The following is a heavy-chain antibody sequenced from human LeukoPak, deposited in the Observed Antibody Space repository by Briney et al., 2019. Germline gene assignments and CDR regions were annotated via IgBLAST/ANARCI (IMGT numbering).Heavy chain of an antibody. Sequence: GGSLRLSCAASGFTFSSYWMSWFRQAPGKGLEWVANIKQDGSEKYYVDSVKSRFTISRDNAKNSLYLQMNSLRAEDTAVYYCARSPKGYSSSWYAYWGQGTLVTVSS. CDR3: ARSPKGYSSSWYAY. V-gene: IGHV3-7*01. J-gene: IGHJ4*02. CDR2: IKQDGSEK. D-gene: IGHD6-13*01. CDR1: GFTFSSYW.